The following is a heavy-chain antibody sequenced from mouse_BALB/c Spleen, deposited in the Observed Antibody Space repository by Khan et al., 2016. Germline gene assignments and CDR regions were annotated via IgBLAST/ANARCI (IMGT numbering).Heavy chain of an antibody. Sequence: EVQLVESGPGLVKPSQSLSLTCTVSGYSITSDYAWNWIRQFPGNKLEWMGYISYSGSTSYNPSLKSRISITRDTSKNQFFLQLNSVTTEDTATSYCARSMITTGFAYWGQGTLVTVSA. CDR1: GYSITSDYA. V-gene: IGHV3-2*02. J-gene: IGHJ3*01. CDR3: ARSMITTGFAY. D-gene: IGHD2-4*01. CDR2: ISYSGST.